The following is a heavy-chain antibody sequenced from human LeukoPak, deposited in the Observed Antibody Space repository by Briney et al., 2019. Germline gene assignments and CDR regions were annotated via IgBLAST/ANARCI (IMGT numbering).Heavy chain of an antibody. CDR1: GGSISTYY. CDR3: VRGDYDFWSGSIYYYYYMDV. J-gene: IGHJ6*03. V-gene: IGHV4-59*01. D-gene: IGHD3-3*01. Sequence: SETLSLTCTVSGGSISTYYWSWIRQPPGKGLEWIGYIYYSGSTNYNPSLKSRVTISVDTSKNQFSLKLSSVTAADTAVYYCVRGDYDFWSGSIYYYYYMDVWGKGTTVTVSS. CDR2: IYYSGST.